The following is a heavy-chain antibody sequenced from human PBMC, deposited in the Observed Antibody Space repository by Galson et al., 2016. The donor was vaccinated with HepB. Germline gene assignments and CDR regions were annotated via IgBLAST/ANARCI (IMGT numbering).Heavy chain of an antibody. Sequence: SLRLSCAASGFTFTTYWMTWVRQAPGTGLEWVASINHGGSEKHYVDSVKGRFTISRDNAKKSLYLHMNSLRAEDTAVYYCARRGRLGQNHPPWTFVDQWYLASWGQGTLVTVS. CDR3: ARRGRLGQNHPPWTFVDQWYLAS. V-gene: IGHV3-7*01. J-gene: IGHJ4*02. D-gene: IGHD1-14*01. CDR2: INHGGSEK. CDR1: GFTFTTYW.